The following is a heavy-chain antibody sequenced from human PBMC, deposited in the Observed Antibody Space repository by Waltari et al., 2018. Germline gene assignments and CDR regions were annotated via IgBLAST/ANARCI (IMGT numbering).Heavy chain of an antibody. Sequence: QLLLQESGPGLVKPSETLSLTCSVSGDSIPRSAYSWAWLRQSPGKKLEWIGTIYYRGITYYNPSVDSRVTMSVDTSQNQFSLRLSSVTAADTGVYYCTRRPYSTGWVWFDPWGQGTLVTVSS. CDR3: TRRPYSTGWVWFDP. J-gene: IGHJ5*02. D-gene: IGHD2-15*01. CDR2: IYYRGIT. V-gene: IGHV4-39*01. CDR1: GDSIPRSAYS.